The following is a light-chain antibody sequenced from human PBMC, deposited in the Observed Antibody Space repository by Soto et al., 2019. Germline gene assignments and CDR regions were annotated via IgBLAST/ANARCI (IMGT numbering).Light chain of an antibody. V-gene: IGKV3-20*01. CDR2: TTS. CDR3: QQCGGSPLFS. J-gene: IGKJ3*01. CDR1: QSVTSSC. Sequence: EIVLTQSPGTLSLSPGERATLSCTASQSVTSSCLAWYQRRPGRAPRLLIHTTSIRATDIPDRFSGSGSGTDFILTISRLEPEDSGVYYCQQCGGSPLFSFGPGTRVDI.